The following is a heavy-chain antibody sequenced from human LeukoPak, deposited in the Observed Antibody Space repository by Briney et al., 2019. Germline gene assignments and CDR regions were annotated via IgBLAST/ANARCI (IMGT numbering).Heavy chain of an antibody. J-gene: IGHJ4*02. Sequence: GGSLRLSCAASGFTFSTYAMSWVRQAPGKGLEWASTISGSGDSTFYADSVKGRFTISRDNSKNTLYLQINSLRAEDTAIYYCASRGYGSGSYYTFDFWGQGTLVTVSS. D-gene: IGHD3-10*01. V-gene: IGHV3-23*01. CDR1: GFTFSTYA. CDR2: ISGSGDST. CDR3: ASRGYGSGSYYTFDF.